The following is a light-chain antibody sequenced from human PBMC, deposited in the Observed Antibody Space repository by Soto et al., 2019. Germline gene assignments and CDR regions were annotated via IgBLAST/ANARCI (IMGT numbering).Light chain of an antibody. CDR2: TAS. CDR1: QGISNY. J-gene: IGKJ1*01. Sequence: NPLTQSPSFLSASVGDRVTITCRASQGISNYLAWYQQKPGKAPNLLIHTASTLQSGVPSRFSGSGSGTEFTLTISSLQSEDVATYYCQKYNSAPSWTFGQGTKVDIK. CDR3: QKYNSAPSWT. V-gene: IGKV1-9*01.